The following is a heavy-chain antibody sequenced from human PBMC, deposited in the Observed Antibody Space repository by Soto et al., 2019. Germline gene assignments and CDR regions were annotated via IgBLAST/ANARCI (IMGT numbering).Heavy chain of an antibody. V-gene: IGHV3-21*01. Sequence: GGSLRLSCAASGFTFSDYSMNWVRQAPGKGLEWVSSISSGGTYTYYADSVKGRFTISRDNAKNTLYLQMNSLRAEDTAVYYCAREEWGAAFDIWGQGTMVTVSS. CDR2: ISSGGTYT. D-gene: IGHD3-3*01. CDR3: AREEWGAAFDI. J-gene: IGHJ3*02. CDR1: GFTFSDYS.